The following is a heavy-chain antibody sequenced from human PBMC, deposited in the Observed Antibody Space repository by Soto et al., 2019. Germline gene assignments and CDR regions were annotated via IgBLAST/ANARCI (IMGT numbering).Heavy chain of an antibody. V-gene: IGHV3-11*06. CDR1: GFSFGDSY. D-gene: IGHD2-21*01. Sequence: QVQLVESGGGLVKPGGSLRLACAASGFSFGDSYMSWVRQAPGKGLEWLSYISGGSSYTNYADSVKGRFTISRDNAKRSLYLEMTSRRADATAVYYCAKSIVAASGYYFDHWGQGNLVTVSS. CDR3: AKSIVAASGYYFDH. J-gene: IGHJ4*02. CDR2: ISGGSSYT.